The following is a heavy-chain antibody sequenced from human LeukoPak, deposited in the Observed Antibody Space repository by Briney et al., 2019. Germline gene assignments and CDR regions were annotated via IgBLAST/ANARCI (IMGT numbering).Heavy chain of an antibody. D-gene: IGHD5-18*01. CDR1: GGSFCVYY. V-gene: IGHV4-34*01. Sequence: TSETLSLTCAVYGGSFCVYYWSWIRQPPGKGLEWIGELNHSGSTNYNPSLKSRVTISVDTSKNQFSLKLSSVTAADTAVYYCARDTWIQPFYYYYYMDVWGKGTTVTVSS. CDR2: LNHSGST. CDR3: ARDTWIQPFYYYYYMDV. J-gene: IGHJ6*03.